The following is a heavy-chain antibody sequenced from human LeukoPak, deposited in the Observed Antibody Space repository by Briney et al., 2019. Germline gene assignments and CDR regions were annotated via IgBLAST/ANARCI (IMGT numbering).Heavy chain of an antibody. CDR1: GFTLSSYP. Sequence: PGGSLRLSCAASGFTLSSYPRAWVRQPPGRGLEWIGYIYYSGSTNYNPSLKGRVTISVDTSKNQFSLKLSSVTAADTAVYYCATKSSGWFPDWGQGTLVTVSS. D-gene: IGHD6-19*01. CDR3: ATKSSGWFPD. CDR2: IYYSGST. V-gene: IGHV4-59*01. J-gene: IGHJ4*02.